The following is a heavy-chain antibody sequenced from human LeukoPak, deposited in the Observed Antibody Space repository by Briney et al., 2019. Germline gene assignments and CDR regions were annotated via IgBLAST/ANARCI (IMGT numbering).Heavy chain of an antibody. CDR2: INHSGST. V-gene: IGHV4-34*01. J-gene: IGHJ5*02. CDR1: GGSFGGYY. CDR3: ARGRITMVRGAPLWFDP. D-gene: IGHD3-10*01. Sequence: SETLSLTCAVYGGSFGGYYWNWIRQPPGKGLEWIGEINHSGSTNYNSSLKSRVTISVDTSKNQFSLKLSSVTAADTAVYYCARGRITMVRGAPLWFDPWGQGTLVTVSS.